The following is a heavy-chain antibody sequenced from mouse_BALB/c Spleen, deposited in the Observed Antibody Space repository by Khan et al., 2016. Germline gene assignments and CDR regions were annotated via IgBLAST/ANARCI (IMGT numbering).Heavy chain of an antibody. V-gene: IGHV7-3*02. D-gene: IGHD4-1*01. CDR2: IRNQANGYTT. CDR1: GFTFTDYY. J-gene: IGHJ3*01. CDR3: ARGTGAWFAY. Sequence: EVELVESGGGLVQPGGSLRLSCATSGFTFTDYYMSWVRQPPGKALEWLGFIRNQANGYTTEYSASVKGRFTISRDNSQSILYLQMNTLRAEDSATYDCARGTGAWFAYWGQGTLVTVSA.